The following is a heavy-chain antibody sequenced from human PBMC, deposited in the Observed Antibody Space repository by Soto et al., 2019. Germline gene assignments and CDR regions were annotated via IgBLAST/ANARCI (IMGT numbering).Heavy chain of an antibody. Sequence: GALRLSCSASGFTFSTYAMHWVRQAPGRGLQYVSSISSNGGSTYYPDSVKGRFTISRDNSKNTLYLQMNSLRAEDTAVYYCAKYDSSGYDAFDIWGQGTMVTVSS. CDR1: GFTFSTYA. CDR2: ISSNGGST. D-gene: IGHD3-22*01. CDR3: AKYDSSGYDAFDI. V-gene: IGHV3-64*04. J-gene: IGHJ3*02.